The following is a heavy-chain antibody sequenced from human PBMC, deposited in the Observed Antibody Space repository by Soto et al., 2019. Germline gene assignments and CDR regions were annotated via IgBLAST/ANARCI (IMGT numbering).Heavy chain of an antibody. D-gene: IGHD2-15*01. J-gene: IGHJ3*02. V-gene: IGHV1-24*01. CDR1: GSTLTELS. Sequence: ASVKVSCKVSGSTLTELSMHWVRQAPGKGFEWMGGFDPEDGETIYAQKFQGRVTMTEDTSTDTAYMELCSLRSEDTAVYFCATNRLGYCSVGSCYFAFDIWGQGTMVTVSS. CDR3: ATNRLGYCSVGSCYFAFDI. CDR2: FDPEDGET.